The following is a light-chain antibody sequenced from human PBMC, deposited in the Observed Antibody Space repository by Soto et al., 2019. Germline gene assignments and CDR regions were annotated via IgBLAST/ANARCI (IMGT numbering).Light chain of an antibody. J-gene: IGKJ2*01. Sequence: DIQLTQSPSLLSASVGDRVTITCRASQGISRYLAWYQQEPGKDTKLLIYVASNLQSEIKSKFSGSGSRTELTLKIGSMQPEDLATYYCKKINSYPYTFGQGTKLEIK. CDR2: VAS. CDR1: QGISRY. CDR3: KKINSYPYT. V-gene: IGKV1-9*01.